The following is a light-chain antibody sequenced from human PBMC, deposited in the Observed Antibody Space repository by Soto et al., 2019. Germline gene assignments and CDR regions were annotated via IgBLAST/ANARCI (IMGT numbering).Light chain of an antibody. CDR3: KSYTRSRSYV. J-gene: IGLJ1*01. Sequence: QSALTQPASVSGSPGQSITISCTGTSSDVGGYNYVSWYQQHPGKAPKVIIFEVSNRPSGVSNRFSGSKSGNTASLTISGLLAEDESDYYCKSYTRSRSYVFGTGTKVTVL. CDR1: SSDVGGYNY. CDR2: EVS. V-gene: IGLV2-14*01.